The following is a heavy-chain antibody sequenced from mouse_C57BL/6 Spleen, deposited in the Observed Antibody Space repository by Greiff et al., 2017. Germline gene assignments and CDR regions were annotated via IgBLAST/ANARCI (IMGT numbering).Heavy chain of an antibody. Sequence: QVQLQQSGPELVKPGASVKISCKASGYAFSSSWMNWVKQRPGKGLEWIGRIYPGDGDTNYNGKFKGKATLTADKSSSTAYMQLSSLTSEDSAVYFCARGNGDSSGWFAYWGQGTLVTVSA. V-gene: IGHV1-82*01. D-gene: IGHD3-2*02. CDR3: ARGNGDSSGWFAY. CDR2: IYPGDGDT. CDR1: GYAFSSSW. J-gene: IGHJ3*01.